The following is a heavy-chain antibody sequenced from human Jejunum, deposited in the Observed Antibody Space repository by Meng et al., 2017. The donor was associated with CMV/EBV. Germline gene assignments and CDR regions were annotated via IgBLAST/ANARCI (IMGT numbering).Heavy chain of an antibody. J-gene: IGHJ5*02. CDR1: AGSISGYY. CDR2: IYTSGST. Sequence: QGQLQDSGPGLVKSSETLSLTCFVSAGSISGYYWSWIRQPAGKGLEWIGRIYTSGSTHYNPSLKSRLTMSVDLSNNQISLKLRSVTAADTAVYYCARESGSYYWFDPWGQGTLVTVSS. CDR3: ARESGSYYWFDP. D-gene: IGHD1-26*01. V-gene: IGHV4-4*07.